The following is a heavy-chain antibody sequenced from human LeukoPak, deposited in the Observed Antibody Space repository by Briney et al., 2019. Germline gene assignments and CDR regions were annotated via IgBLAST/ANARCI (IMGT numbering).Heavy chain of an antibody. CDR1: GFTFSSYG. J-gene: IGHJ4*02. CDR3: AKTLAYCGGDCYGGFDY. Sequence: GGSLRLSCAASGFTFSSYGMHWVRQAPGKGLEWVSAISGSGVSTYYADSVKGRFTISRDNSKNTLYLQMNSLRAEDTAVYYCAKTLAYCGGDCYGGFDYWGQGTLVTVSS. D-gene: IGHD2-21*02. V-gene: IGHV3-23*01. CDR2: ISGSGVST.